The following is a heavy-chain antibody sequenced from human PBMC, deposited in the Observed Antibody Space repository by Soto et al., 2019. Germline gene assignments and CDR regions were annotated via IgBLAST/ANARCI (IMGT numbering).Heavy chain of an antibody. J-gene: IGHJ4*02. CDR2: ISTDGSST. CDR3: ARATGSNDPFDY. Sequence: EVQLVESGGGLVQPGGSLRLSCAATGFTFSTYWMHWVRQGPGKGLVWVSRISTDGSSTTYADSVKGRFTISRDNAKNTLYLQMNSLRAEDTAVYYCARATGSNDPFDYWGQGSVVTVSS. V-gene: IGHV3-74*01. CDR1: GFTFSTYW. D-gene: IGHD2-2*01.